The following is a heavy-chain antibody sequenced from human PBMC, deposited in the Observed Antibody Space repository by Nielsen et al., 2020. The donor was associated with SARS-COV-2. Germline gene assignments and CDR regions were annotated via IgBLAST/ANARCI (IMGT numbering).Heavy chain of an antibody. D-gene: IGHD2-2*02. J-gene: IGHJ6*03. Sequence: SETLSPTCAVSGVSFSSNYWWSWVRQPPGKGLEWIGEIHHSGSTNYAPSLKSRVSMSVDKSKSQLSLRLRSVTAADTAVYYCARRNIVVVPAPILGLGPFFSSYYVDVWGKGTTVTVSS. CDR3: ARRNIVVVPAPILGLGPFFSSYYVDV. CDR1: GVSFSSNYW. CDR2: IHHSGST. V-gene: IGHV4-4*02.